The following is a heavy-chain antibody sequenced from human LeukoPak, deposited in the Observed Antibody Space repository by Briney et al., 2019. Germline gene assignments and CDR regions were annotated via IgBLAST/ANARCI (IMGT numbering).Heavy chain of an antibody. Sequence: SETLSLTCTVSGGSISGSNYYWGWTRQPPGKALEWLGSIYYSGSTYYNPSLKSRVTISVDTSKNQFSLKLSSVTAADTAVYYCARSPVVVTANHAFDVWGQGTMVTVSS. CDR3: ARSPVVVTANHAFDV. CDR2: IYYSGST. J-gene: IGHJ3*01. CDR1: GGSISGSNYY. D-gene: IGHD2-21*02. V-gene: IGHV4-39*01.